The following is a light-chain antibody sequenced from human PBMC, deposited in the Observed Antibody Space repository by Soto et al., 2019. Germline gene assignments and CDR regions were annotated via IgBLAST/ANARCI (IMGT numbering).Light chain of an antibody. CDR1: NSDVGDYNY. CDR2: EVS. CDR3: SSYTNSNTRV. J-gene: IGLJ1*01. Sequence: QSALTQPASVSGSPGQSITISCTGTNSDVGDYNYVSWYQQHPGKAPKLIIYEVSNRPSGISDRFSDSKSGNTASLTISGLQAEEEADYYCSSYTNSNTRVFGTGTKVTVL. V-gene: IGLV2-14*01.